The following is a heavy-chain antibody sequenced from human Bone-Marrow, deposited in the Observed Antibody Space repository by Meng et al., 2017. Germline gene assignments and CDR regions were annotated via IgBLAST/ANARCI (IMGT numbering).Heavy chain of an antibody. D-gene: IGHD3-3*01. CDR1: GFTFSSYW. Sequence: GESLKISCAASGFTFSSYWMHWVRQAPGKGLVWVSRINSDGSSTSCADSVKGRFTISRDNAKNTLYLQMNSLRAEDTAVYYCARGDEYYDFWSGYYFYYGMDVWGQGTTVTVSS. CDR2: INSDGSST. J-gene: IGHJ6*02. CDR3: ARGDEYYDFWSGYYFYYGMDV. V-gene: IGHV3-74*01.